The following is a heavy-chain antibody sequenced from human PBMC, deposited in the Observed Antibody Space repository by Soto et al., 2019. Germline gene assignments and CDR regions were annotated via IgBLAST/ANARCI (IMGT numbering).Heavy chain of an antibody. V-gene: IGHV3-53*04. CDR3: ARDSRYGDNRPTDY. CDR2: IYSGGST. CDR1: GFTVSSNY. D-gene: IGHD4-17*01. Sequence: GGSLRLSCAASGFTVSSNYMSWVRQAPGKGLEWVSVIYSGGSTYYADSVKGRSTISRHNSKNTLYLQMNSLRAEDTAVYYCARDSRYGDNRPTDYWGQGTLVTVSS. J-gene: IGHJ4*02.